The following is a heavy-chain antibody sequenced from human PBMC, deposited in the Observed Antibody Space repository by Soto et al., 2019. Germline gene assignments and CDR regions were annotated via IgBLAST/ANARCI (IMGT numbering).Heavy chain of an antibody. Sequence: ASETLSLTCTVSGGSISSYYWGWIRQPPGKGLEWIGYIYYSGSTNYNPSLKSRVTISVDTSKNQFSLKLSSVTAADTAVYYCARDRVAVAGFAFGFDYWGQGTLVTSPQ. V-gene: IGHV4-59*01. J-gene: IGHJ4*02. CDR3: ARDRVAVAGFAFGFDY. D-gene: IGHD6-19*01. CDR2: IYYSGST. CDR1: GGSISSYY.